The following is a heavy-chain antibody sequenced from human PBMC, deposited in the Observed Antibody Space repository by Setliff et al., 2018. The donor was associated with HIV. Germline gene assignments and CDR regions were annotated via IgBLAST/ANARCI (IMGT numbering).Heavy chain of an antibody. Sequence: SVKVSCKASGGTFDSHAISWVRQAPGQEFEWMGGIIHILGIRNYAQKFQGRVIITTDESTGTAYMELSSLKDDDTAIYYCARPAPLLGTSPANNAFDIWGQGTTVTVSS. CDR3: ARPAPLLGTSPANNAFDI. J-gene: IGHJ3*02. CDR2: IIHILGIR. CDR1: GGTFDSHA. V-gene: IGHV1-69*10. D-gene: IGHD3-10*01.